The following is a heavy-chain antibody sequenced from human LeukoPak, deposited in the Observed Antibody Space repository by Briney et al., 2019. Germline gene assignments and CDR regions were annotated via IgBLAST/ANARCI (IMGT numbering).Heavy chain of an antibody. CDR1: GFTFRSYE. V-gene: IGHV3-48*03. D-gene: IGHD6-13*01. Sequence: GGSLRLSCATSGFTFRSYEMIWVRQAPGKGLEWVSYISSSSSTIFYADSVKGRFSISRDNAKNSLFLQMNSLRAEDTAVYYCARSIAAVPDYWGQGTLVTASS. CDR2: ISSSSSTI. J-gene: IGHJ4*02. CDR3: ARSIAAVPDY.